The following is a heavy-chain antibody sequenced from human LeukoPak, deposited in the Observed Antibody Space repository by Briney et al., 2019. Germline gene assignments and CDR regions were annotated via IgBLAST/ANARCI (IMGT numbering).Heavy chain of an antibody. V-gene: IGHV3-74*01. CDR3: ARGLRGYSDYFDY. J-gene: IGHJ4*02. CDR1: GFTFSSYW. CDR2: INSDGSST. D-gene: IGHD3-22*01. Sequence: GGSLRLSCAASGFTFSSYWMHWVRQAPGKGLVWVSRINSDGSSTSYADSVKGRFTISRDNAKNTLYLQMDSLRAEDTAVYYCARGLRGYSDYFDYWGQGTLVTVSS.